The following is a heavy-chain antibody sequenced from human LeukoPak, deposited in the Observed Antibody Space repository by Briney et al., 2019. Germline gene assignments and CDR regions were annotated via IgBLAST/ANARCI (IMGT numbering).Heavy chain of an antibody. V-gene: IGHV3-11*01. CDR2: ISCSGSTI. CDR1: GFTFSNYY. J-gene: IGHJ4*02. D-gene: IGHD2-2*02. Sequence: SGRSLRLSCAASGFTFSNYYMSWIRQAPGKGLEWVSYISCSGSTIYYADSVKGRFTISRDNAKNSLYLQMNSLRAEDTAVYYCAREEAGPAAINYLDYWGQGTLDTVSS. CDR3: AREEAGPAAINYLDY.